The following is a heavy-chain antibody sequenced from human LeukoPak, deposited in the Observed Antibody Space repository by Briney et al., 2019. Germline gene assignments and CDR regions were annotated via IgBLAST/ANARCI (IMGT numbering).Heavy chain of an antibody. CDR1: GGSISSYY. D-gene: IGHD2-15*01. CDR3: ARLGYCSGGSCYQGYYYYYGMDV. J-gene: IGHJ6*02. Sequence: SETLSLTCTVSGGSISSYYWSWIRQPPGKGLEWIGYIYYSGSTNYNPSLKSRVTISVDTSKNQFSLKLSSVTAADTAVYYCARLGYCSGGSCYQGYYYYYGMDVWGQGTTVTVSS. CDR2: IYYSGST. V-gene: IGHV4-59*08.